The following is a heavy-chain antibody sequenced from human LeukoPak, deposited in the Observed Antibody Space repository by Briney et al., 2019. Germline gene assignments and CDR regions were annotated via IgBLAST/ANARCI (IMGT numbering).Heavy chain of an antibody. CDR3: ARDLAGYDSSGYEPSRVRIFDY. CDR2: IKQDGSEK. V-gene: IGHV3-7*01. J-gene: IGHJ4*02. CDR1: GFTFSSYW. D-gene: IGHD3-22*01. Sequence: GGSLRLSCAASGFTFSSYWMSWVRQAPGKGLEWVANIKQDGSEKYYVDSVKGRFTISRDNAKNSLYLQMNSLRAEDTAVYYCARDLAGYDSSGYEPSRVRIFDYWGQGTLVTVSS.